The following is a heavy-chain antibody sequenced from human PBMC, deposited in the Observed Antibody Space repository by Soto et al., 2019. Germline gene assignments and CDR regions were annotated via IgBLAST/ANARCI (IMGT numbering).Heavy chain of an antibody. J-gene: IGHJ6*02. CDR2: IYSGGVT. V-gene: IGHV3-53*01. Sequence: LRLSCAASGFTVKNYQMNWVRQAPGKGLEWVPVIYSGGVTYYPDSVKGRFTTIRDTSKNTVYLQMNSLRADDTAMYYCARDPSTTGYCGLDVWGQGTTVTVSS. CDR3: ARDPSTTGYCGLDV. CDR1: GFTVKNYQ.